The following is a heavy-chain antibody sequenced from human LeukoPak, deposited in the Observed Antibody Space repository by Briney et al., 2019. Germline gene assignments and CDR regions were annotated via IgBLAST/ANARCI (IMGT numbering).Heavy chain of an antibody. V-gene: IGHV3-23*01. CDR2: ISGSGGSI. CDR1: RFTFSSYA. D-gene: IGHD1-26*01. CDR3: AKVWGSYSTGYFDY. Sequence: GGSLRLSCAASRFTFSSYAINWVRQAPGKGLEWVSAISGSGGSIYYTDSVKGRFTISRDNSKNTLFLQMNSLRAEDTAVYYCAKVWGSYSTGYFDYWGQGTLVTVSS. J-gene: IGHJ4*02.